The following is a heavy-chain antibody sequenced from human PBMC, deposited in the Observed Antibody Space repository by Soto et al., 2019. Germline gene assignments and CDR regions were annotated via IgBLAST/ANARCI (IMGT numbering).Heavy chain of an antibody. CDR2: FDPEDGET. CDR3: ATDSLYCSSTSCRDY. V-gene: IGHV1-24*01. J-gene: IGHJ4*02. CDR1: GYTLTELS. D-gene: IGHD2-2*01. Sequence: ASVKVSCKVSGYTLTELSMHWVRQAPGKGLEWMGGFDPEDGETIYAQKFQGRVTMTEDTSTDTAYMELSSLRSEDTAVYYCATDSLYCSSTSCRDYWGQGTLVTVSS.